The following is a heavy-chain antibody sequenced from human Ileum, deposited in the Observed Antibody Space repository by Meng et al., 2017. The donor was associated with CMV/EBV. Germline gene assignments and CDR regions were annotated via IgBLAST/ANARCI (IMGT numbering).Heavy chain of an antibody. Sequence: QVQLQEPGPGMVTPSPTLSLTCTVSGGSISSGDYYWSWIRQPPGKGLEWIGYIYYSGSTYYNPSLKSRVTISVDTSKNQFSLKLSSVTAADTAVYYCARGIGLTYYYDSSGYYYFDYWGQGTLVTVSS. CDR2: IYYSGST. J-gene: IGHJ4*02. D-gene: IGHD3-22*01. CDR1: GGSISSGDYY. V-gene: IGHV4-30-4*08. CDR3: ARGIGLTYYYDSSGYYYFDY.